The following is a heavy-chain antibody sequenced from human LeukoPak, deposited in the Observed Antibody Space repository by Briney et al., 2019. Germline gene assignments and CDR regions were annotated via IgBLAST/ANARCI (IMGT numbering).Heavy chain of an antibody. J-gene: IGHJ4*02. D-gene: IGHD6-19*01. CDR3: ASGNRAVAAPFDY. Sequence: GGSLRLSCPASGSTFTIYSMNWVRQAPGNWLEWVSSISSSSSYIYYADSVKGRFTISRDNAKNSLYLQMNSLRAEDTAVYYCASGNRAVAAPFDYWGQGTVVTVSS. V-gene: IGHV3-21*01. CDR2: ISSSSSYI. CDR1: GSTFTIYS.